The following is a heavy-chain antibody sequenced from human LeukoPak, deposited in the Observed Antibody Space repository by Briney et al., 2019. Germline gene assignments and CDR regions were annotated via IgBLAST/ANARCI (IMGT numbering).Heavy chain of an antibody. V-gene: IGHV4-34*01. Sequence: SETLSLTCAVYGGSFSGYYWSWIRQPPGKWLEWIGEINHSGSTNYNPSLKSRVTISVDTSKNQFSLKLSSVTAADTAVYYCARESTVTRYFDLWGRGTLVTVSS. CDR1: GGSFSGYY. CDR2: INHSGST. CDR3: ARESTVTRYFDL. J-gene: IGHJ2*01. D-gene: IGHD4-17*01.